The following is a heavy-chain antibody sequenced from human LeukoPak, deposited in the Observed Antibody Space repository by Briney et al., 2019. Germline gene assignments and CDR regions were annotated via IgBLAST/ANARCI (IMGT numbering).Heavy chain of an antibody. J-gene: IGHJ6*03. D-gene: IGHD3-22*01. V-gene: IGHV4-34*01. Sequence: PSETLSLTCAVYGGSFSGYYWSWIRQPPGKGLEWIGEINHSGSTNYNPSLKSRVTISVDTSKNQFSLKLNSVTAADTAVYYCARRVVTLASYYFYMDVWGKGTPVSVSS. CDR1: GGSFSGYY. CDR3: ARRVVTLASYYFYMDV. CDR2: INHSGST.